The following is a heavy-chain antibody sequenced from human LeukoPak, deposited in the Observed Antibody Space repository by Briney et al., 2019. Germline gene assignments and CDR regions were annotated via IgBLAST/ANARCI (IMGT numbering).Heavy chain of an antibody. CDR2: ISAYNGNT. V-gene: IGHV1-18*01. CDR3: ARDPQNYDSSGPGDY. J-gene: IGHJ4*02. D-gene: IGHD3-22*01. Sequence: ASVKVSCKASGYTFTSYGISWVRQAPGQGLEWMGWISAYNGNTNYAQKLQGRVTMTTDTSTSTAYMELRSLRSDDTAAYYCARDPQNYDSSGPGDYWGQGTLVTVSS. CDR1: GYTFTSYG.